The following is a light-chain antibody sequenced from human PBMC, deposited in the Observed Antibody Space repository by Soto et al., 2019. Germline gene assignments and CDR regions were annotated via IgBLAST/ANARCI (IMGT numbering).Light chain of an antibody. CDR2: ATS. J-gene: IGKJ2*03. V-gene: IGKV3-20*01. CDR3: QPYGSSPRYS. CDR1: QSVSSNY. Sequence: EIVLTQSPGTLSLSLGERATLSCRASQSVSSNYLAWYQQKPGQAPRLLIYATSSRATGIPDRFSGSGSGTDFTLTIRRLEPEDFAVYYCQPYGSSPRYSFGQGTKLEIK.